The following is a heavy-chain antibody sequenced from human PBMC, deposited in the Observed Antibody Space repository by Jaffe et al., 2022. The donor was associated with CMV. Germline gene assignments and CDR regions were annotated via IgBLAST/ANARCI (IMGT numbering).Heavy chain of an antibody. D-gene: IGHD5-18*01. CDR2: INGGGGST. Sequence: EVQLLESGGALVQPGGSLRVSCAASGFTFSTYAMTWVRQAPGKGLEWVSAINGGGGSTYYADSVKGRFTISRDNSKNTLYLQMNSLRAEDTAIYYCAKGLRGYSYNYADSWGQGTLVTVSS. J-gene: IGHJ4*02. CDR1: GFTFSTYA. CDR3: AKGLRGYSYNYADS. V-gene: IGHV3-23*01.